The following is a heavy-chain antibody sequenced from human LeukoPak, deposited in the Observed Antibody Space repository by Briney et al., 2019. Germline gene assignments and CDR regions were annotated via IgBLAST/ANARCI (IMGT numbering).Heavy chain of an antibody. CDR3: ARTRIISGVRGLQMRYFDY. V-gene: IGHV3-13*01. D-gene: IGHD3-10*01. CDR1: GFDFSRSD. Sequence: PGGSLRLSCAASGFDFSRSDMHWVRQVTGKGLEWVSGIGTAGDTFYPDSVKGRFTISRENGKNSLYLQMSSLRAGDTAVYYCARTRIISGVRGLQMRYFDYWGQGTLVTVSS. CDR2: IGTAGDT. J-gene: IGHJ4*02.